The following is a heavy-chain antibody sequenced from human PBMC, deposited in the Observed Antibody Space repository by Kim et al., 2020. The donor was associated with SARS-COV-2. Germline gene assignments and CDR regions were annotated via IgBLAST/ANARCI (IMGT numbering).Heavy chain of an antibody. CDR2: IYYSGST. CDR1: GGSISSYY. Sequence: SETLSLTCTVSGGSISSYYWSWIRQPPGKGLEWIGYIYYSGSTNYNPSLKSRVTISVDTSKNQFSLKLSSVTAADTAVYYCARDPTTVVTPYYYYGMDVWGQGTPVTVSS. V-gene: IGHV4-59*13. D-gene: IGHD4-17*01. J-gene: IGHJ6*02. CDR3: ARDPTTVVTPYYYYGMDV.